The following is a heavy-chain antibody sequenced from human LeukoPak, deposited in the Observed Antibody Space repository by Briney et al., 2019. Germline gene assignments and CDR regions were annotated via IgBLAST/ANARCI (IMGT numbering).Heavy chain of an antibody. J-gene: IGHJ3*02. CDR3: ARVLVVPAAAPGAFDI. CDR1: GFTFSSYS. CDR2: ISSSSSYI. D-gene: IGHD2-2*01. Sequence: GGCLRLSCAASGFTFSSYSMNWVRQAPGKGLEWVSSISSSSSYIYYADSVKGRFTISRDNAKNSLYLQMNSLRAEDTAVYYCARVLVVPAAAPGAFDIWGQGTMVTVSS. V-gene: IGHV3-21*01.